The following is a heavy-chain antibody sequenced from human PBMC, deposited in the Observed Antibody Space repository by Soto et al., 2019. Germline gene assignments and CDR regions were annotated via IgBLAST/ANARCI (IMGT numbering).Heavy chain of an antibody. V-gene: IGHV1-18*01. CDR1: GYTFSNYG. CDR3: AREGQLGS. J-gene: IGHJ5*01. CDR2: ISGYNGNT. Sequence: QVQLLQSGAEVKKPGASVKVSCKASGYTFSNYGFSWVRQAPGQGLEWMGWISGYNGNTNYAERLQGRVTKTTDTSTRTAYMELKSLRYDDTAVYYCAREGQLGSWGQGTPVTVSS. D-gene: IGHD6-13*01.